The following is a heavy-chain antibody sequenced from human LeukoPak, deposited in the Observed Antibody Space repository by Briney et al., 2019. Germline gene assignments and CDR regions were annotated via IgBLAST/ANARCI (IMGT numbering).Heavy chain of an antibody. Sequence: GESLKISCKGSGYSFTSYWIGWVRQMPGKGLEWMGIIYPGDSDTRYSPSFQGPVTIPADKSISTAYLQWSSLKASDTAMYYCARTVVPAAMFGYYYYMDVWGKGTTVTVSS. CDR3: ARTVVPAAMFGYYYYMDV. V-gene: IGHV5-51*01. CDR1: GYSFTSYW. CDR2: IYPGDSDT. D-gene: IGHD2-2*01. J-gene: IGHJ6*03.